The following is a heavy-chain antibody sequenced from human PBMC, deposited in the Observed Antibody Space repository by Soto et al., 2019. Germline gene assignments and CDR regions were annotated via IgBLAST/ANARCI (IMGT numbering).Heavy chain of an antibody. J-gene: IGHJ4*02. CDR1: GFTFSNAW. CDR2: IKSKTDGGTT. CDR3: TPTHNGDSTESFDY. V-gene: IGHV3-15*01. Sequence: EVQLVESGGGLVKPGGSLRLSCAASGFTFSNAWMSWVRQAPGKGLEWVGRIKSKTDGGTTDYAAPVKGRFTISRDDSKNTLYLQMNSLKTEDTAVYYCTPTHNGDSTESFDYWGQGTLVTVSS. D-gene: IGHD4-17*01.